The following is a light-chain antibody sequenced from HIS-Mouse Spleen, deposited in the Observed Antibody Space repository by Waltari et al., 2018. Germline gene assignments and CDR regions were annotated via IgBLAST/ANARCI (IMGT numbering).Light chain of an antibody. CDR2: RNN. CDR1: SSNIGSNY. Sequence: QSVLTQPPSASGTPGQRVTISCSGSSSNIGSNYVYWYQQPPGTAPKLLNFRNNPRPSGVPDRFSGSKSGTSASLAISGLRSEDEADYYCAAWDDSLSGPVFGGGTKLTVL. CDR3: AAWDDSLSGPV. J-gene: IGLJ3*02. V-gene: IGLV1-47*01.